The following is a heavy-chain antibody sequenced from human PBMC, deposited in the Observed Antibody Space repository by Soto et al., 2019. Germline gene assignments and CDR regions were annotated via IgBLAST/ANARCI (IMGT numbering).Heavy chain of an antibody. Sequence: EVQLLESGGGLVQPGGSLRLSCAASGFTFSSYAMSWVRQAPGKGLEWVSAIRGGGGSTYYVDSVKGRFTISRDNSKTTLYRQLQSLRADDTAVYYCAKYSLPGSGDCPSYYYYGMDVWGPGHTVTVSS. J-gene: IGHJ6*02. CDR2: IRGGGGST. D-gene: IGHD2-21*02. CDR1: GFTFSSYA. CDR3: AKYSLPGSGDCPSYYYYGMDV. V-gene: IGHV3-23*01.